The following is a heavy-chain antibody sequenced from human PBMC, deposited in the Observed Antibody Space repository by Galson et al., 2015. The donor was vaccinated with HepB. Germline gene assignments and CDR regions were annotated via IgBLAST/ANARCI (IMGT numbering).Heavy chain of an antibody. D-gene: IGHD4-17*01. J-gene: IGHJ4*02. Sequence: SLRLSCAASGFTFSSYSMNWVRQAPGQGLEWVSYISSSSSTIYYADPVKGRFTISRDNAKNSLYLQMNSLRAEDTAVYYCARDSKTTVTDYWGQGTLVTVSS. CDR2: ISSSSSTI. CDR3: ARDSKTTVTDY. CDR1: GFTFSSYS. V-gene: IGHV3-48*01.